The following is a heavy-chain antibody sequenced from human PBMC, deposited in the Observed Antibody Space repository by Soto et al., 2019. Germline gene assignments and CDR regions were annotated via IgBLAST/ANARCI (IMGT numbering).Heavy chain of an antibody. V-gene: IGHV3-23*01. CDR3: AKVYGSGSYPDAFDI. CDR2: ISGSGGST. D-gene: IGHD3-10*01. J-gene: IGHJ3*02. CDR1: GFTFSSYA. Sequence: GSLRLSCAASGFTFSSYAMSWVRQAPGKGLEWVSTISGSGGSTYYADSVKGRFTISRDNSKNTLYLQMNSLRAEDTAVYYCAKVYGSGSYPDAFDIWGQGTMVTVSS.